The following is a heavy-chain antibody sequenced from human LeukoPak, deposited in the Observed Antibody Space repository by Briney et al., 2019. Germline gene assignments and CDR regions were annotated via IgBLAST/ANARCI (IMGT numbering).Heavy chain of an antibody. CDR2: IRYDGSNE. CDR3: AKDLKFFDH. Sequence: GGSLRLSCAASGFTFSSYGMHWVRQAPGKGLEWVAFIRYDGSNEYYVGSVKGRFTISRDNSKNTLYLQMNSLRTEDTAVYYCAKDLKFFDHWGQGTLVTVSS. CDR1: GFTFSSYG. J-gene: IGHJ4*02. V-gene: IGHV3-30*02.